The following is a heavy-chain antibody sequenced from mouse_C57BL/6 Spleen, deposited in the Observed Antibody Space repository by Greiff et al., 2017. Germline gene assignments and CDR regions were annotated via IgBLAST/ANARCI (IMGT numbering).Heavy chain of an antibody. CDR1: GYTFTSYW. D-gene: IGHD1-1*01. Sequence: QVQLQQPGAELVKPGASVKLSCKASGYTFTSYWMHWVKQRPGQGLEWIGMIHPNSGSTNYNEKFKSKATLTVDKSSSTAYMQLSSLTSEDSAVYYCARWDYGSTLYYYAMDYWGQGTSVTVSS. V-gene: IGHV1-64*01. J-gene: IGHJ4*01. CDR2: IHPNSGST. CDR3: ARWDYGSTLYYYAMDY.